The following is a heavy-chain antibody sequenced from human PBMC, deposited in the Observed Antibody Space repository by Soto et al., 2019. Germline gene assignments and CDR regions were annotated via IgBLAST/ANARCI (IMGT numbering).Heavy chain of an antibody. CDR1: GYTFTSYG. V-gene: IGHV1-18*01. Sequence: ASVKVSCKASGYTFTSYGISWVRQAPGQGLEWMGWISAYNGNTNYAQKLQGRVTMTTDTSTSTAYMELRSLRSDDTAVYYCATTPIGGATGYYYMDVWGKGTTVTVSS. CDR3: ATTPIGGATGYYYMDV. J-gene: IGHJ6*03. D-gene: IGHD1-1*01. CDR2: ISAYNGNT.